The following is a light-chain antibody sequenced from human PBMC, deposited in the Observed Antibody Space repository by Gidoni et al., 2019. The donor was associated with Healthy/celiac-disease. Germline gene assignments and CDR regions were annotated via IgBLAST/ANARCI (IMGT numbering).Light chain of an antibody. CDR3: CSYAGSSPWV. J-gene: IGLJ1*01. CDR1: SSDVGSYNL. Sequence: QSALTQPAYVSGSPGQSITISCTGTSSDVGSYNLVSWYQQHPGKAPKLMIYEVSKRPSGVSNRFSGSKSGNTASLTISGLQAEDEADYYCCSYAGSSPWVFGTGTKVTVL. V-gene: IGLV2-23*02. CDR2: EVS.